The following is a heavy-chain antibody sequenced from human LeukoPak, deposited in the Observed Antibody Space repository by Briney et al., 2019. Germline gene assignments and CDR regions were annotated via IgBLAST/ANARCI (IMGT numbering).Heavy chain of an antibody. CDR3: AKDTGGGGTMVRGIIVHYYYDGMDV. CDR1: GFTFDDYA. Sequence: GGSLRLSCAASGFTFDDYAMHWVRQTPGKGLEWVSGISWKSGSIDYADSVKGRFTISRDNAKNSLYLQMNSLRAEDTALYYCAKDTGGGGTMVRGIIVHYYYDGMDVWGQGTTVTVSS. D-gene: IGHD3-10*01. V-gene: IGHV3-9*01. CDR2: ISWKSGSI. J-gene: IGHJ6*02.